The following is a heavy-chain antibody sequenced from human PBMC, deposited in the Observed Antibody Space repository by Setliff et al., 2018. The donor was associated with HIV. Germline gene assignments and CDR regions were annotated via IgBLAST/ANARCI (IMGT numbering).Heavy chain of an antibody. V-gene: IGHV1-69*10. Sequence: ASVKVSCKASGGTFTNSAIGWVRQAPGQGLEWMGAIVPILGIANSAQKFQGRVTITTDESTNTAYMELSSLRSEDTAVYYCARDGYYNSWSGYGYYYYYMDVWGKGTTVTVSS. CDR1: GGTFTNSA. J-gene: IGHJ6*03. CDR3: ARDGYYNSWSGYGYYYYYMDV. D-gene: IGHD3-3*01. CDR2: IVPILGIA.